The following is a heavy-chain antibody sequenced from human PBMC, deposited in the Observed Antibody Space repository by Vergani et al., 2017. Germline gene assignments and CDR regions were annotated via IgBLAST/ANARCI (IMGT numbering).Heavy chain of an antibody. Sequence: QVQLQQWGPGLLKPSETLSLTCAVYGGSLSGYYWSWIRLAPGKGLEWVGEINHSGTINYNPTLKSPFNVSIDTSRDHFSLKLKSVSAADTAVYFCARRAERWETLLRDDFDVWGQGTFVTVSP. D-gene: IGHD1-26*01. CDR1: GGSLSGYY. CDR2: INHSGTI. J-gene: IGHJ3*01. CDR3: ARRAERWETLLRDDFDV. V-gene: IGHV4-34*01.